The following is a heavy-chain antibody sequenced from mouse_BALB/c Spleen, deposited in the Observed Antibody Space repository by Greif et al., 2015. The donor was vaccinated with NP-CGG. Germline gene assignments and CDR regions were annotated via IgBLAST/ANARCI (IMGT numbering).Heavy chain of an antibody. CDR3: AVYDGYYVFAY. Sequence: QVQLQQSGAELVKPGASVKLSCKASGYTFTSYWMHWVKQRPGQGLEWIGEINPSNGRTNYNEKFKSKATLTVDKSSSTAYMQLSSLTSEDSAVYYCAVYDGYYVFAYWGQGTLVTVSA. CDR1: GYTFTSYW. J-gene: IGHJ3*01. V-gene: IGHV1S81*02. D-gene: IGHD2-3*01. CDR2: INPSNGRT.